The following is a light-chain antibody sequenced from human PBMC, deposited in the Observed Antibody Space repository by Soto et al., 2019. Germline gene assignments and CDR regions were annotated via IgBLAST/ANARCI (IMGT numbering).Light chain of an antibody. CDR1: QAIRND. J-gene: IGKJ1*01. CDR2: AAS. Sequence: AIQMTQSPSSLSASVGDRVTITCRASQAIRNDLGWYQQKPGKAPKLLIYAASILQSGVPSRFSGSGSGKDFTLTISSLQPEDFATYYCLQDYNYPRTFGQGTKVEIK. V-gene: IGKV1-6*01. CDR3: LQDYNYPRT.